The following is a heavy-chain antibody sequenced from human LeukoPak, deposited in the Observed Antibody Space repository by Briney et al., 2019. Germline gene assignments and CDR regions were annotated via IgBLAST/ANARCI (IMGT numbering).Heavy chain of an antibody. J-gene: IGHJ4*02. CDR2: INPSGGRT. CDR1: GYTFTSYY. CDR3: ATRKNQWELISW. V-gene: IGHV1-46*01. Sequence: GASVNVSCKASGYTFTSYYMHWVRQAPGQGLEWMGIINPSGGRTSYAQKFQGRVTMTRDTSKSTVYMELSRLSSDDTAVYYCATRKNQWELISWWGQGTLVTVSS. D-gene: IGHD1-26*01.